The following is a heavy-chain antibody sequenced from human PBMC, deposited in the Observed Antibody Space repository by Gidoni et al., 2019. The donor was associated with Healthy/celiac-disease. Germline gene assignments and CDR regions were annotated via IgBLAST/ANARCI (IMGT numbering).Heavy chain of an antibody. CDR2: ISSNGGST. V-gene: IGHV3-64D*08. D-gene: IGHD3-3*01. CDR3: VKDLGYDFWSGYMDY. CDR1: GFPFSSYA. Sequence: EVQLVESGGGLVQPGGSLRLSCPASGFPFSSYAMHWVRQAPGKGLEYVAAISSNGGSTYYADSVKGRFTISRDNSKNTLYLQMSSLRAEDTAVYYCVKDLGYDFWSGYMDYWGQGTLVTVSS. J-gene: IGHJ4*02.